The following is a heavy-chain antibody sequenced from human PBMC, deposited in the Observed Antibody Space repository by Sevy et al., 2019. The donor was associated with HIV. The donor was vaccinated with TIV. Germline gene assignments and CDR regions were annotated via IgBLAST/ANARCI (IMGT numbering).Heavy chain of an antibody. Sequence: GGSLRLSCAASGFTFSSNAMSWVRQAPGKGLEWVSAISGSGGSTYYADSVKGRFTITKDNSKKTLYLQMNSLRAEDTAVYYCANEIVLLEESDAFDIWGQGTMVTVSS. J-gene: IGHJ3*02. CDR1: GFTFSSNA. CDR3: ANEIVLLEESDAFDI. CDR2: ISGSGGST. D-gene: IGHD3-3*01. V-gene: IGHV3-23*01.